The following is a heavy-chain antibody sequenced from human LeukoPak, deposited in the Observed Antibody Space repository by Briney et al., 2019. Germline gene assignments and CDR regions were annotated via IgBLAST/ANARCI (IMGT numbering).Heavy chain of an antibody. CDR3: ARHGTISSESYFDY. D-gene: IGHD1-14*01. Sequence: SETLSLTCSVSGGSVSSYYWSWIRQSPGKGLEWIGYIHNSGRTNYNPSLKSRVTGFVDTSKNQVSLRLSSVTAADTAVYYCARHGTISSESYFDYWGQGTMVTVSS. V-gene: IGHV4-59*08. CDR1: GGSVSSYY. J-gene: IGHJ4*03. CDR2: IHNSGRT.